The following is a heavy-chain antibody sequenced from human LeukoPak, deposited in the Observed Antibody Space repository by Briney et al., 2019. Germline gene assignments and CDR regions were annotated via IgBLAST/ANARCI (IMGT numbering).Heavy chain of an antibody. CDR1: GGSFSGYY. Sequence: SETLSLTCAVYGGSFSGYYWSWIRQPPGKGVEWIGVINHSGSTNYNPSLKSRVTISVDTSKNQFSLKLSSVTAADTAVYYCARWRYDSSGYSYYYYMDVWGKGTTVTVSS. J-gene: IGHJ6*03. V-gene: IGHV4-34*01. D-gene: IGHD3-22*01. CDR2: INHSGST. CDR3: ARWRYDSSGYSYYYYMDV.